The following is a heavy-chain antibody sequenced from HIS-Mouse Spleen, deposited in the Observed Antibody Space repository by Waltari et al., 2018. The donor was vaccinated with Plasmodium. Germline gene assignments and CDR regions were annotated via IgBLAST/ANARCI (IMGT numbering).Heavy chain of an antibody. J-gene: IGHJ4*02. CDR2: IYSGGST. Sequence: EVQLVESGGGLVQPGGSLRLSCAASGFTVSSNYMSWVRQAPGKVLEWFAVIYSGGSTYYADSVKGRFTISRDNSKNTLYLQMNSLRAEDTAVYYCATPRVGGSYFDYWGQGTLVTVSS. V-gene: IGHV3-66*01. CDR3: ATPRVGGSYFDY. CDR1: GFTVSSNY. D-gene: IGHD1-26*01.